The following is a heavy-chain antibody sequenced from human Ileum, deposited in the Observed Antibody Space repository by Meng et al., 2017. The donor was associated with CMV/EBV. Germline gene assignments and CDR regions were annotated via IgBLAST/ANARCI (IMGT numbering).Heavy chain of an antibody. J-gene: IGHJ6*02. V-gene: IGHV3-30*04. CDR3: ARERDRQVGYRSYGMDV. Sequence: GGSLRLSCVGAGFTFRSYSIHWVRQAPGKGLEWVALISFDGSNQYYADSAKSRFTVSRDNSQSTLYLQMNGLRTEDTAVYYCARERDRQVGYRSYGMDVWGQGTTVTVSS. CDR1: GFTFRSYS. D-gene: IGHD5-24*01. CDR2: ISFDGSNQ.